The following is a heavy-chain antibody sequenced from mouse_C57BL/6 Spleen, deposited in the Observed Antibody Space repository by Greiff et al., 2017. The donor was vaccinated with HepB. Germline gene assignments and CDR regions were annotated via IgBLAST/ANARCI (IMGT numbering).Heavy chain of an antibody. Sequence: EVKLVESEGGLVQPGSSMKLSCTASGFTFSDYYMAWVRQVPEKGLEWVANINYDGSSTYYLDSLKSRFIISRDNAKNILYLQMSSLKSEDTATYYCARDSDDGLDYWGQGTTLTVSS. J-gene: IGHJ2*01. CDR1: GFTFSDYY. D-gene: IGHD1-1*01. V-gene: IGHV5-16*01. CDR3: ARDSDDGLDY. CDR2: INYDGSST.